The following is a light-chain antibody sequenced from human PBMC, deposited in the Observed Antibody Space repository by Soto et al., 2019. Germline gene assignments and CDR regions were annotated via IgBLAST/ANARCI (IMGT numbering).Light chain of an antibody. V-gene: IGLV2-14*01. CDR1: SSNFGGDNY. J-gene: IGLJ1*01. CDR2: DVS. Sequence: QSALTQPPSVSGSPGQSITISCTGTSSNFGGDNYVSWYQQHPGKAPKLMIYDVSNRPSGVSTRFSGSKSGNTASLTITGLQAEDEDDYYCSSYSSSSSSLYVFGTGTKLTVL. CDR3: SSYSSSSSSLYV.